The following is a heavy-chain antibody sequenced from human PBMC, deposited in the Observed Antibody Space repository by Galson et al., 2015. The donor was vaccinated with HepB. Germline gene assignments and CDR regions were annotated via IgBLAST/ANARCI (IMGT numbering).Heavy chain of an antibody. CDR1: GYTFTGYY. Sequence: SVKVSCKASGYTFTGYYMHWVRQAPGQGLEWMGWINPNSGGTNYAQKFQGRITMTRDTSISTAYMELSRLRSDDTAVYYCARFLVDTAMEAWFDPWGQGTLVTVSS. CDR3: ARFLVDTAMEAWFDP. V-gene: IGHV1-2*02. D-gene: IGHD5-18*01. J-gene: IGHJ5*02. CDR2: INPNSGGT.